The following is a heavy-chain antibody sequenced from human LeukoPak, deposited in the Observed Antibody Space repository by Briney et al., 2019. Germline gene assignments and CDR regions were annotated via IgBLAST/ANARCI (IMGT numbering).Heavy chain of an antibody. J-gene: IGHJ4*02. CDR3: ARGPTGGHFDY. Sequence: GASVKVSCKASGYTFTVYYLHWLRQAPGQGLEWMGWINPNSGATNYEQKFQGRVTMTRDTSISTVYMELNRLQSDDPAGYFCARGPTGGHFDYWGQGSLVTVSS. CDR1: GYTFTVYY. CDR2: INPNSGAT. D-gene: IGHD1-14*01. V-gene: IGHV1-2*02.